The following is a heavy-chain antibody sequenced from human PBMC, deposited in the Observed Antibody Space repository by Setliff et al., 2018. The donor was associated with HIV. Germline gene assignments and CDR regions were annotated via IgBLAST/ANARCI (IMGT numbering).Heavy chain of an antibody. V-gene: IGHV3-21*01. J-gene: IGHJ3*02. CDR3: ARVSVTPEGDVFDI. CDR2: IGQTSSYI. D-gene: IGHD2-21*02. Sequence: GGSLRLSCAASGFTLSTYSMNWVRQAPGKGLEWVSSIGQTSSYIFYADSVKGRFTISRDNAKNSLYLQMSSLRAEDTAVYYCARVSVTPEGDVFDIWGQGTLVTVSS. CDR1: GFTLSTYS.